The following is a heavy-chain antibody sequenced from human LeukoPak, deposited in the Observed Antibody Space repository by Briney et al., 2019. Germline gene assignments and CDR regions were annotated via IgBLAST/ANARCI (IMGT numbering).Heavy chain of an antibody. V-gene: IGHV4-4*07. Sequence: PSETLSLTCTVSGGSISSYYWSWIRQPAGKGLEGIGRIYTSGSTNYNPSLKSRVTMSVDTSKNQFSLKLSSVTAADTAVYYCARGNTGYSSSWFDYWGQGTLVTVSS. D-gene: IGHD6-13*01. CDR1: GGSISSYY. CDR2: IYTSGST. J-gene: IGHJ4*02. CDR3: ARGNTGYSSSWFDY.